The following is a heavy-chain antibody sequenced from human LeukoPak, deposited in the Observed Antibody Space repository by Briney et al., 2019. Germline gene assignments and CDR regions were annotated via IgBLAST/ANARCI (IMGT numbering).Heavy chain of an antibody. V-gene: IGHV1-8*01. CDR3: ARDSTVTTAVPDWFDP. J-gene: IGHJ5*02. CDR2: MNSNSGNT. D-gene: IGHD4-17*01. CDR1: GYTFTSYD. Sequence: GASVKVSCKASGYTFTSYDINWVRQATGQGLEWMGWMNSNSGNTGYAQKFQGRVTMTRNTSISTAYMELSSLRSEDTAVYYCARDSTVTTAVPDWFDPWGQGTLVTVSS.